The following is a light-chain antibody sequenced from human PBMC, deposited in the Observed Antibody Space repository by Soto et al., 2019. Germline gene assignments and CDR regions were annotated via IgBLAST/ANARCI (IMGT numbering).Light chain of an antibody. Sequence: QPVLTQPASASGSPGQSITISCTGTRSDIGHYDYVSWYQQHPGKAPKLMIYHVTYRPSGVSNRYSGSKSGNSASLPISGLQADDEADYYCCSLTTSHTYVFGSGTKVTVL. CDR1: RSDIGHYDY. CDR3: CSLTTSHTYV. V-gene: IGLV2-14*03. J-gene: IGLJ1*01. CDR2: HVT.